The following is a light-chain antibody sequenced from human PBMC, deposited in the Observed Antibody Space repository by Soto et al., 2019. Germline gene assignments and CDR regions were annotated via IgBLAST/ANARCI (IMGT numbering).Light chain of an antibody. Sequence: QSVLTQPASVSGSPGQSITISCAGTTSDVAYYDLVSWYQQHPGRAPKLLIYEFDKRPSVISFRFSGSKSGATASLTISGLLPEDEAVYFCCTYAGHVPKFGGGTKLTVL. V-gene: IGLV2-23*02. J-gene: IGLJ2*01. CDR3: CTYAGHVPK. CDR2: EFD. CDR1: TSDVAYYDL.